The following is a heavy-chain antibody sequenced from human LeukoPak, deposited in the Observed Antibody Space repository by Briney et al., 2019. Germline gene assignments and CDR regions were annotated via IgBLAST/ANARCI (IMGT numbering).Heavy chain of an antibody. Sequence: SETLSLTCTVSGGSISSSSYYWGWIRQPPGEGLEWIGSIYYSGCTYYNPSLKSRVTISVDTSKNQFSLKLSSVTAADTAVYYCARDRPRLRGYSYGYYYYMDVWGKGTTVTVSS. CDR1: GGSISSSSYY. J-gene: IGHJ6*03. CDR2: IYYSGCT. CDR3: ARDRPRLRGYSYGYYYYMDV. D-gene: IGHD5-18*01. V-gene: IGHV4-39*07.